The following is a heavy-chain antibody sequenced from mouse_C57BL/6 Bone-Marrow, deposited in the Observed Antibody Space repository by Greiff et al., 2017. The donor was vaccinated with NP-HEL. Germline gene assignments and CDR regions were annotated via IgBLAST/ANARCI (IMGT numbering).Heavy chain of an antibody. V-gene: IGHV1-64*01. J-gene: IGHJ4*01. CDR1: GYTFTSYW. CDR3: ARSAVKDYAMDY. Sequence: QVQLQQSGAELVKPGASVKLSCKASGYTFTSYWMHWVKQRPGQGLEWIGMIHPNSGSTNYNEKFKSKATLTVDKSSSTAYMQLSSLTSEDSAVYYCARSAVKDYAMDYWGQGTSVTVSS. CDR2: IHPNSGST. D-gene: IGHD2-2*01.